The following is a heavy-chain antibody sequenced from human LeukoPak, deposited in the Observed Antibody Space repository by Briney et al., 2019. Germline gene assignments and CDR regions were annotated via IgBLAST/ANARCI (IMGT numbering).Heavy chain of an antibody. J-gene: IGHJ4*02. V-gene: IGHV3-74*01. CDR1: GFTFSSCW. Sequence: GGSLRLSCAASGFTFSSCWMHWVRQAPGKGLVWVSRINSDGSSTSYADSVKGRFTISRDNAKNTLYLQMNSLRAEDTAVYYCARGYYYDIALGYWGQGTLVTVSS. CDR2: INSDGSST. CDR3: ARGYYYDIALGY. D-gene: IGHD3-22*01.